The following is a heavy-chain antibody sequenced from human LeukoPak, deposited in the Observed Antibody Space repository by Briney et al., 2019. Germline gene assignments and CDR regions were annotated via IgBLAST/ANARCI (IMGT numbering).Heavy chain of an antibody. V-gene: IGHV3-53*01. J-gene: IGHJ6*03. CDR3: ARERPGMDYMDV. Sequence: PGGSLRLSCAPSGFTFSSNYMSWVRQAPGKGLEWVSVIYSGGSTYYPDSVKGRVTISRDNSKNTLYLQMNSLRAEDTAVYYCARERPGMDYMDVWGKGTTVTVSS. CDR1: GFTFSSNY. CDR2: IYSGGST.